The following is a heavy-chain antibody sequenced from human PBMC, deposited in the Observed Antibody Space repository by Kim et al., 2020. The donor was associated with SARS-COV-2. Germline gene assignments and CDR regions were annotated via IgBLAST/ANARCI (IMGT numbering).Heavy chain of an antibody. CDR3: ATSPPYYYDSSGYYYRASFDY. V-gene: IGHV3-7*01. CDR1: GFTFSSYW. Sequence: GGSLRLSCAASGFTFSSYWMSWVRQAPGKGLEWVANIKQDGSEKYYVDSVKGRFTISRDNAKNSLYLRMNSLRAEDTAVYYCATSPPYYYDSSGYYYRASFDYWGQGTLVTVSS. J-gene: IGHJ4*02. D-gene: IGHD3-22*01. CDR2: IKQDGSEK.